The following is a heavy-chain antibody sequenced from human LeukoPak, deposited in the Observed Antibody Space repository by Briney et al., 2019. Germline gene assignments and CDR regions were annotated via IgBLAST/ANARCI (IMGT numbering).Heavy chain of an antibody. Sequence: GGSLRLSCAASGFTFSSYSMNWVRQAPGKGLEWVSYISSSSSTIYYADSVKGRFTISRDNAKNSLYLQMNSLRAEDTAVYYCARDHRTYYDFWSGYDYWGQGTLVTVSS. CDR3: ARDHRTYYDFWSGYDY. CDR1: GFTFSSYS. V-gene: IGHV3-48*01. CDR2: ISSSSSTI. J-gene: IGHJ4*02. D-gene: IGHD3-3*01.